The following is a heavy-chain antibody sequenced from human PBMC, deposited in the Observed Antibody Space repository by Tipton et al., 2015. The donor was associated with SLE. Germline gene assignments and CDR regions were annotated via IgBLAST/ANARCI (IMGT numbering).Heavy chain of an antibody. D-gene: IGHD3-3*01. CDR3: ARGILEWADY. Sequence: TLSLTCSVSGGSISSNYWSWIRQPPGKGLEWIGYISDSGSTRSNPSLKSRVTISVDTSKNQFSLKLSSVTAADTAVYYCARGILEWADYWGQGTLVTVSS. CDR1: GGSISSNY. J-gene: IGHJ4*02. CDR2: ISDSGST. V-gene: IGHV4-59*12.